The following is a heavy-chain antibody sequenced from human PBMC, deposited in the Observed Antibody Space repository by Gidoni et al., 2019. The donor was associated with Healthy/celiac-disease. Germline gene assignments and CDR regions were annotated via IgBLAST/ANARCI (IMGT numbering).Heavy chain of an antibody. D-gene: IGHD3-22*01. J-gene: IGHJ4*02. CDR3: ARDRGGYYDSSGLHYFDY. CDR1: GGTFSSYA. CDR2: IIPIFGTA. Sequence: QVQLVQSGAEVKKPGSSVQVSCKASGGTFSSYAIRWVRQAPGQGLEWMGGIIPIFGTANYAQKFQGRVTITADESTSTAYMELSSLRSEDSAVYYCARDRGGYYDSSGLHYFDYWGQGTLVTVSS. V-gene: IGHV1-69*01.